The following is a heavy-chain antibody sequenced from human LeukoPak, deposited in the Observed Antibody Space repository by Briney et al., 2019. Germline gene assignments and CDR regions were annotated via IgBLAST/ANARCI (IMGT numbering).Heavy chain of an antibody. D-gene: IGHD3-22*01. V-gene: IGHV4-59*01. CDR2: MYYTGST. CDR3: ARGPIYYDSSGFRDYYFDY. J-gene: IGHJ4*02. CDR1: GGSISSYY. Sequence: SQTLSLTCTVSGGSISSYYWSWIRKPPGKGLEWIGYMYYTGSTNYNPSLKSRVTISEDTSKNHFSLKLSSVTAADTAVYYCARGPIYYDSSGFRDYYFDYWGQGTLVTVSS.